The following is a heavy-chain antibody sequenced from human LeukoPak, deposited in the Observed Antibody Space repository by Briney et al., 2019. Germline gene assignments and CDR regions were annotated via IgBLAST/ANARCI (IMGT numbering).Heavy chain of an antibody. D-gene: IGHD3-22*01. V-gene: IGHV3-23*01. CDR1: GFTFSSYA. J-gene: IGHJ4*02. Sequence: PGGSLRLSCAASGFTFSSYAMSWVRQAPGKGLEWVSAISGSGGSTYYADSVKGRFTISRDNSKNTLYLQMNSLRAEDTAVYYCAKDSTNYYDSSGYEDYWGQGTLVTVSS. CDR2: ISGSGGST. CDR3: AKDSTNYYDSSGYEDY.